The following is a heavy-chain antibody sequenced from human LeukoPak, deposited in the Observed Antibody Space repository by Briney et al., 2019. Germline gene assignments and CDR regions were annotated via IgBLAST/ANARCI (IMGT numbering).Heavy chain of an antibody. CDR2: IYHSGST. Sequence: SETLSLTCAVSGGSISSSNWWSWVRQPPGKGLEWIGEIYHSGSTYYNPSLKSRVTISVDRSKNQFSLKLSSVTAADTAVYYCARGPHIVLMVYAKGFDPWGQGTLVTVSS. V-gene: IGHV4-4*02. J-gene: IGHJ5*02. CDR3: ARGPHIVLMVYAKGFDP. D-gene: IGHD2-8*01. CDR1: GGSISSSNW.